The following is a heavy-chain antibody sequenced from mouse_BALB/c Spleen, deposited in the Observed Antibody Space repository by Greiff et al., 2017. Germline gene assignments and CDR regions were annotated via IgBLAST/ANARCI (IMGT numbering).Heavy chain of an antibody. CDR3: AREMVTTVVASRNYYAMDY. D-gene: IGHD1-1*01. Sequence: VMLVESGAELVRPGSSVKISCKASGYAFSSYWMNWVKQRPGQGLEWIGQIYPGDGDTNYNGKFKGKATLTADKSSSTAYMQLSSLTSEDSAVYFCAREMVTTVVASRNYYAMDYWGQGTSVTVSS. CDR2: IYPGDGDT. J-gene: IGHJ4*01. CDR1: GYAFSSYW. V-gene: IGHV1-80*01.